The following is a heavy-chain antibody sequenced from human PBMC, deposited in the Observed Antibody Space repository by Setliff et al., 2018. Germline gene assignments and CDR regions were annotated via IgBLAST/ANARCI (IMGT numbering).Heavy chain of an antibody. V-gene: IGHV1-18*01. CDR1: GYTFISYD. Sequence: EASVKVSCKASGYTFISYDISWVRQAPGQGLEWMGWISIDDDKTKYAQKFQGRVTMTADTSTSTAYMELRSLRSDDTAVYYCVRDLVDYNGLGSYYSAYWGQGTLVAASS. D-gene: IGHD3-10*01. CDR3: VRDLVDYNGLGSYYSAY. CDR2: ISIDDDKT. J-gene: IGHJ4*02.